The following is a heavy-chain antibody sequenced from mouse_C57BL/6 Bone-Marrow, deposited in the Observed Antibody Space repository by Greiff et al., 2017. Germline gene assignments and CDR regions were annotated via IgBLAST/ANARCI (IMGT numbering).Heavy chain of an antibody. CDR1: GFTIKNTY. Sequence: VQLQQSVAELVRPGASVKLSCTASGFTIKNTYMHWVKQRPEQGLEWIGRIDPAYGNTKYSPKFQGKATITADTSSNTAYLQLSSLPSEDTAIYCWTGIYFGSEGFAYWGQGTLVTVSA. V-gene: IGHV14-3*01. CDR3: TGIYFGSEGFAY. D-gene: IGHD2-2*01. CDR2: IDPAYGNT. J-gene: IGHJ3*01.